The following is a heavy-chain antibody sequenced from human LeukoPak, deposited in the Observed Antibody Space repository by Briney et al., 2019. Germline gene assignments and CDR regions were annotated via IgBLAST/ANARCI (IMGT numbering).Heavy chain of an antibody. Sequence: ASVKVSCKASGYTFTSYGISWVRQAPGQGLEWMGWICAYNGNTNYAQKLQGRVTMTTDTSTSTAYMELRSLRSDDTAVYYCARARTMYYYDSSVDWGQGTLVTVSS. CDR2: ICAYNGNT. D-gene: IGHD3-22*01. CDR1: GYTFTSYG. V-gene: IGHV1-18*01. J-gene: IGHJ4*02. CDR3: ARARTMYYYDSSVD.